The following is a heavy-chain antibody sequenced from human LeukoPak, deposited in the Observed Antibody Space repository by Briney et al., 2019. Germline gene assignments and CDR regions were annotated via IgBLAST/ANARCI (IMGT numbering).Heavy chain of an antibody. J-gene: IGHJ4*02. CDR1: GFTFSSYA. CDR2: ISFDGSNK. D-gene: IGHD3-22*01. V-gene: IGHV3-30*04. CDR3: ARPYYYDGSGYFDY. Sequence: PGGSLRLSCAAPGFTFSSYAIHWVRQAPGKGLEWVAVISFDGSNKYFADSVKGRFTTSRDNSKNPLYLQMNSLGPEDTAVYYCARPYYYDGSGYFDYWGQGSLVTVSS.